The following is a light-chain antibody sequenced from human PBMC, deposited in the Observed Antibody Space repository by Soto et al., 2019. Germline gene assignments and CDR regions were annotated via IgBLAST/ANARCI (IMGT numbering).Light chain of an antibody. Sequence: QSVLTQPPSLSGAPGQRVTISCTGSSSNIGAGYDVHWYQQLPGTAPKLLIYGNSNRPSGVPDRFSGSKSGTSASLAITGLQAEDEADYYCQSYDSSLPYVFGTGTKVTV. CDR1: SSNIGAGYD. CDR2: GNS. J-gene: IGLJ1*01. CDR3: QSYDSSLPYV. V-gene: IGLV1-40*01.